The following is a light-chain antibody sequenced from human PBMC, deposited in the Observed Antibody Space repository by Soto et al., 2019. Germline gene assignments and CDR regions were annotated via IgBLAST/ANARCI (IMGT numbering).Light chain of an antibody. CDR1: QSVGGH. Sequence: EIVLTQSPDSLSLSPGDRATLSCRASQSVGGHLAWYQQRPGQAPRLLIFDTSVTATGIPARFRGSGSETDFTLTISSLEPEDSAVYYCQQRHIWPLTFGGGTRLEIK. CDR3: QQRHIWPLT. V-gene: IGKV3-11*01. CDR2: DTS. J-gene: IGKJ4*01.